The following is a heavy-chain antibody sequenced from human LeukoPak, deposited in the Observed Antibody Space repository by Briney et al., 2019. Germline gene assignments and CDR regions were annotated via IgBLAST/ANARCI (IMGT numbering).Heavy chain of an antibody. CDR3: AKRLWFGES. CDR1: GFTFSSYG. V-gene: IGHV3-33*06. Sequence: HPGRSLGLSCAASGFTFSSYGMHWVRQAPGKGLEWVAVIWYDGSNKYYADSVKGRFTISRDNSKNTLYLQMNSLRAEDTAVYYCAKRLWFGESWGQGTLVTVSS. J-gene: IGHJ5*02. CDR2: IWYDGSNK. D-gene: IGHD3-10*01.